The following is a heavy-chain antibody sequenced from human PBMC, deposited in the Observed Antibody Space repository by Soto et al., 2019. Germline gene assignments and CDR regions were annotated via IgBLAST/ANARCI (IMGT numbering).Heavy chain of an antibody. CDR2: ISSSSSYT. J-gene: IGHJ4*02. V-gene: IGHV3-21*01. CDR3: AREVVTGDY. D-gene: IGHD2-15*01. CDR1: GFTFSSYS. Sequence: PGGSLRLSCAASGFTFSSYSMNWVRQAPGKGLEWVSSISSSSSYTYYADSVKGRFTISRDNAKNSLYLQMNSLRAEDTAVYYCAREVVTGDYWGQGTLVTVSS.